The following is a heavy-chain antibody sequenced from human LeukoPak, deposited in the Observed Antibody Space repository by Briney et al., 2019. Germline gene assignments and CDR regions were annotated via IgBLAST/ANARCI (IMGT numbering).Heavy chain of an antibody. J-gene: IGHJ4*02. Sequence: GGTLRLSCAASGFTFSNYGMNWVRQAPGKGLEWVSALSSSGGSTYYADSVKGRFTISRDNSKNTLYLQMSSLRAEDTAVYYCAKVYSAGWYPGYFDYWGQGTLVTVSS. D-gene: IGHD6-19*01. CDR2: LSSSGGST. CDR1: GFTFSNYG. CDR3: AKVYSAGWYPGYFDY. V-gene: IGHV3-23*01.